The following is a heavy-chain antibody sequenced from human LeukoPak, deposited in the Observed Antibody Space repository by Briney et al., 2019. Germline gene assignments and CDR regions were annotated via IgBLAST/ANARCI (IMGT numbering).Heavy chain of an antibody. J-gene: IGHJ4*02. CDR2: IYSGGST. CDR1: GFTVSSNY. D-gene: IGHD2-15*01. Sequence: GGSLRLSCAASGFTVSSNYMSWVRQAPGKGLEWVSVIYSGGSTYYADSVKGRFTISRDNSMNTLYLQMNSLRAEDTAVYYCARSAYCSGGSCSDYWGQGTLVTVSS. V-gene: IGHV3-66*01. CDR3: ARSAYCSGGSCSDY.